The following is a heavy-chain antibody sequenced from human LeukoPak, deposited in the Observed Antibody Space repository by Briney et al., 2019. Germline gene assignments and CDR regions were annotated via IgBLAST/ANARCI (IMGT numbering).Heavy chain of an antibody. D-gene: IGHD1-26*01. CDR3: ARETWELPNDY. CDR1: GITLSVYW. V-gene: IGHV3-21*01. Sequence: PGGSLRLSCAASGITLSVYWMSWVRQAPGKGLEWVSSISSSSSYIYYADSVKGRFTISRDNAKNSLYLQMNSLRAEDTAVYYCARETWELPNDYWGQGTLVTVSS. J-gene: IGHJ4*02. CDR2: ISSSSSYI.